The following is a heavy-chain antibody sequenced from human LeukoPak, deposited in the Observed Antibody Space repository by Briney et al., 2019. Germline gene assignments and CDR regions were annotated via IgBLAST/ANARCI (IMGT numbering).Heavy chain of an antibody. CDR1: GGSISSYY. CDR2: IYYSGST. V-gene: IGHV4-59*12. D-gene: IGHD3-10*01. Sequence: SETLSLTCTVSGGSISSYYWSWIRQPPGKGLEWIGYIYYSGSTNYNPSLKSRVTISVDTSKNQFSLKLISVTAADTAVYYCAREDYLTSEIDYWGQGTLVTVSS. J-gene: IGHJ4*02. CDR3: AREDYLTSEIDY.